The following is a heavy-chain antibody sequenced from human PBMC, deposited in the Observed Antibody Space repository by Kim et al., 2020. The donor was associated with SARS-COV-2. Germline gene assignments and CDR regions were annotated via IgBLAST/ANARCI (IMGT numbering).Heavy chain of an antibody. CDR1: GFTFGDYG. CDR3: TTTQYYYDRSGSFDAFDI. Sequence: GGSLRLSCTASGFTFGDYGMSWFRQAPGKGLEWVCFIRNKAYGGTTEYAASVKGRFTISRDDSKSIAYLQMNSLKTEDTAVYYCTTTQYYYDRSGSFDAFDIWGKGTMVTVSS. D-gene: IGHD3-22*01. J-gene: IGHJ3*02. V-gene: IGHV3-49*03. CDR2: IRNKAYGGTT.